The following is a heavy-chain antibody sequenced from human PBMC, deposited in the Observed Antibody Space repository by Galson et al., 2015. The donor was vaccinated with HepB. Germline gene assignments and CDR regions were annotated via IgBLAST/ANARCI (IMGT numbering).Heavy chain of an antibody. V-gene: IGHV1-18*01. CDR2: ISAYNGNT. D-gene: IGHD3-22*01. J-gene: IGHJ5*02. CDR3: ARVGHYYDSSGPCNWFDP. Sequence: SVKVSCKASGYTFTSYAMHWVRQAPGQRLEWMGWISAYNGNTNYAQKLQGRVTMTTDTSTSTAYMELRSLRSDDTAVYYCARVGHYYDSSGPCNWFDPWGQGTLVTVPS. CDR1: GYTFTSYA.